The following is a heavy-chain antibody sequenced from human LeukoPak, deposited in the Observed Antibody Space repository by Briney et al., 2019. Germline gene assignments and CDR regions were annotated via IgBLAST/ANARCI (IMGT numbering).Heavy chain of an antibody. CDR3: ARDGYGSGSYGWFDP. J-gene: IGHJ5*02. CDR1: GASITSSY. CDR2: IYSGST. Sequence: TSETLSLTCSVSGASITSSYWSWIRQTPGKGLEWIGNIYSGSTNYNPSFESRVTVSLDTSKNQFSLRLTTVTAADTALYYCARDGYGSGSYGWFDPWGQGTLVTVSS. D-gene: IGHD3-10*01. V-gene: IGHV4-59*01.